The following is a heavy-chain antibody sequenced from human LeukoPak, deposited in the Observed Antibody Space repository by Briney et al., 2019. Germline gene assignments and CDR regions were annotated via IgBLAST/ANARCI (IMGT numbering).Heavy chain of an antibody. V-gene: IGHV1-3*01. J-gene: IGHJ4*02. D-gene: IGHD5-12*01. Sequence: GASVKVSCKASGYTFTSYAMHWVRQAPGQRLEWMGWINAGNGNTKYSQKFQGRVTITRDTSASTAYMELSSLRSDDTAVYYCARDIGGYSGYDQGGYWGQGTLVTVSS. CDR2: INAGNGNT. CDR1: GYTFTSYA. CDR3: ARDIGGYSGYDQGGY.